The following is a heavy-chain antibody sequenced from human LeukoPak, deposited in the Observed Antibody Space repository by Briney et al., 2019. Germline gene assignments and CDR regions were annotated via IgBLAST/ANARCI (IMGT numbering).Heavy chain of an antibody. V-gene: IGHV1-69*05. CDR1: GGTFSSYA. J-gene: IGHJ4*02. CDR3: ARGPYSGSQNFDY. CDR2: IIPIFGTA. Sequence: GTSVKVSCKASGGTFSSYAISWVRQAPGQGLEWMGRIIPIFGTANYAQKFQGRVTITTDESTSTAYMELSSLRSEDTAVYYCARGPYSGSQNFDYWGQGTLVTVSS. D-gene: IGHD1-26*01.